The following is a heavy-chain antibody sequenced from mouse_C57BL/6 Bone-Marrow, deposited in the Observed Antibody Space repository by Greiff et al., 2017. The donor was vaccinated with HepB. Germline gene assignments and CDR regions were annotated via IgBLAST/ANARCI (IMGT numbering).Heavy chain of an antibody. CDR3: ARSGVYYEGGY. Sequence: QVQLQQPGAELVKPGASVKLSCKASGYTFTSYWMHWVKQRPGQGLEWIGMIHPNSGSTNYNEKFKSKATLTVDKSSSTAYMQLSSLTSEDSAVYYCARSGVYYEGGYWGQGTTLTVSS. J-gene: IGHJ2*01. CDR2: IHPNSGST. CDR1: GYTFTSYW. D-gene: IGHD2-4*01. V-gene: IGHV1-64*01.